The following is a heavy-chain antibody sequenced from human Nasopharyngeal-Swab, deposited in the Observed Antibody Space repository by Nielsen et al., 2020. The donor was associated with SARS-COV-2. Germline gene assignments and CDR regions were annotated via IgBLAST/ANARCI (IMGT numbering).Heavy chain of an antibody. CDR2: INTNTGNP. CDR1: GDTFSSYA. J-gene: IGHJ4*02. CDR3: ARALRSTIAARPGGY. Sequence: ASSQISSRASGDTFSSYAFNWWRQPPAQGLEWRGGINTNTGNPTYAQGFTGRFVFSFAISVSTAYLQITSLKAEDTAVYYCARALRSTIAARPGGYWGQGTLVTVSS. V-gene: IGHV7-4-1*02. D-gene: IGHD6-6*01.